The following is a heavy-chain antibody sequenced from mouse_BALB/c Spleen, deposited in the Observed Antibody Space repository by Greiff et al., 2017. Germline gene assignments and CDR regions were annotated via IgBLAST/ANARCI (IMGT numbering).Heavy chain of an antibody. V-gene: IGHV3-2*02. Sequence: EVQLVESGPGLVKPSQSLSLTCTVTGYSITSDYAWNWIRQFPGNKLEWMGYISYSGSTSYNPSLKSRISITRDTSKNQFFLQLNSVTTEDTATYYCARTDGYYGYYYAMDYWGQGTSVTVSS. CDR1: GYSITSDYA. D-gene: IGHD2-3*01. CDR3: ARTDGYYGYYYAMDY. J-gene: IGHJ4*01. CDR2: ISYSGST.